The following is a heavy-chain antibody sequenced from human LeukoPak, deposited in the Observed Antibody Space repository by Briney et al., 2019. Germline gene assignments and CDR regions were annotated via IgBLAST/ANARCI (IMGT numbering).Heavy chain of an antibody. CDR3: ARDRRANLIAAADFHY. CDR1: GYTFTGYY. J-gene: IGHJ4*02. Sequence: ASVKVSCKASGYTFTGYYMHWVRQAPGQGLEWMGWINPNSGGTNYAQKFQGRVTMTRDTSITTAYMELSRLSSDDTAVYYCARDRRANLIAAADFHYWGQGTLVTVSS. V-gene: IGHV1-2*02. D-gene: IGHD6-13*01. CDR2: INPNSGGT.